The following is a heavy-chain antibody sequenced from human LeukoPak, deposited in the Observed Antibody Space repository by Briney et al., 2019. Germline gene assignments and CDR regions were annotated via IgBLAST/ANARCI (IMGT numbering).Heavy chain of an antibody. D-gene: IGHD6-19*01. J-gene: IGHJ4*02. Sequence: GGSLRLSCTASGFTFSSYSMNWVRQAPGKGLEWVSSISTSSSYIYYADSVKGRFTISRDNARNSLYLQMNTLRAEDTAVYYCTRDSGRFRLDYWGQGTLVTVSS. CDR2: ISTSSSYI. CDR3: TRDSGRFRLDY. V-gene: IGHV3-21*01. CDR1: GFTFSSYS.